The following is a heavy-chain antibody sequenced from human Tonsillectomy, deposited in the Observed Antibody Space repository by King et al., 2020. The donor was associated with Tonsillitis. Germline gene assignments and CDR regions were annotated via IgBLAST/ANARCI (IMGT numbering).Heavy chain of an antibody. J-gene: IGHJ3*01. D-gene: IGHD6-13*01. CDR2: ITSSGDIT. CDR3: ATEPRGRAAAGTAFDF. V-gene: IGHV3-48*02. Sequence: VQLVESGGGLVQPGGSLRLSCAASGFTFSNYDMNWVRQAPGTGLEWISFITSSGDITHYGGSVKGRFTISRDNGKNSLYLQMNSLRDGDTAVYYCATEPRGRAAAGTAFDFWGQGTMVTVSS. CDR1: GFTFSNYD.